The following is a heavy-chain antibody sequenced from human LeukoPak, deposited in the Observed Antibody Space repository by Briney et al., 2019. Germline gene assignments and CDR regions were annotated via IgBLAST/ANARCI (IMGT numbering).Heavy chain of an antibody. Sequence: ASVKVSCKASGYTFTSYDINWVRQATGQGLEWMGWMNPNSGNTGYAQKFQGRVTMTRNTSISTAYMELSSLRSEDTAVYYCARESSTGEGFDYWGQGTLVTVSS. CDR3: ARESSTGEGFDY. V-gene: IGHV1-8*02. D-gene: IGHD7-27*01. J-gene: IGHJ4*02. CDR2: MNPNSGNT. CDR1: GYTFTSYD.